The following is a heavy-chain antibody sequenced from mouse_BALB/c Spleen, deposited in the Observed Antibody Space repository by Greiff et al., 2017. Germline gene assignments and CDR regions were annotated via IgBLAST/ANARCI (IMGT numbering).Heavy chain of an antibody. CDR2: ISSGGSYT. CDR1: GFTFSSYA. J-gene: IGHJ3*01. D-gene: IGHD2-4*01. CDR3: ATYDYDRGFAY. V-gene: IGHV5-9-4*01. Sequence: EVKLVESGGGLVKPGGSLKLSCAASGFTFSSYAMSWVRQSPEKRLEWVAEISSGGSYTYYPHTVTGRFTISRDNAKNTLYLEMSSLRSEDTAMYYCATYDYDRGFAYWGQGTLVTVSA.